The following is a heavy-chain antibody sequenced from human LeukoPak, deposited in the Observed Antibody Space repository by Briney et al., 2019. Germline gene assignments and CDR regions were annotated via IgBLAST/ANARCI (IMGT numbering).Heavy chain of an antibody. CDR1: GFTFNDYQ. CDR3: ARDMFFGVVTNRLDP. CDR2: IGDSGNSI. J-gene: IGHJ5*02. Sequence: NPGGSLRLSCEGSGFTFNDYQMMWIRQAPGKGLEWISFIGDSGNSIYYTKSVKGRFTVSRDDARNSVYLQMNSLRVEDTAVYYCARDMFFGVVTNRLDPWGQGTLVTVSS. D-gene: IGHD3-3*01. V-gene: IGHV3-11*04.